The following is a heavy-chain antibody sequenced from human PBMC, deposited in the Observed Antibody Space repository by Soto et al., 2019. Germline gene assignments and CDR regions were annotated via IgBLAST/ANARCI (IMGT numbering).Heavy chain of an antibody. CDR3: ARGNKAYGDSEMGWFDP. CDR2: IIPIFGTA. V-gene: IGHV1-69*01. D-gene: IGHD4-17*01. J-gene: IGHJ5*02. Sequence: QVQLVQSGAEVKKPGSSVKVSCKASGGTFSSYAISWVRQAPGQGLEWMGGIIPIFGTANYAQKFQGRVTIAADESTSTAYMELSSLRSEDTAVYYCARGNKAYGDSEMGWFDPWGQGTLVTVSS. CDR1: GGTFSSYA.